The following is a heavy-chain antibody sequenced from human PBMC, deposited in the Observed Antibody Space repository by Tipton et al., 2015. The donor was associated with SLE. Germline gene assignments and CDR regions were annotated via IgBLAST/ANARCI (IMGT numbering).Heavy chain of an antibody. CDR1: GGSLTGDY. J-gene: IGHJ3*02. D-gene: IGHD2-21*01. CDR2: IFYSGST. Sequence: TLSLTCTVSGGSLTGDYWSWIRQPPGKGLEWIGYIFYSGSTNYNPSLESRVTISIDTSRNQFSLKLSSVTAADTAVYYCARHIFVGYDAFDIWGQGTMVTASS. V-gene: IGHV4-59*08. CDR3: ARHIFVGYDAFDI.